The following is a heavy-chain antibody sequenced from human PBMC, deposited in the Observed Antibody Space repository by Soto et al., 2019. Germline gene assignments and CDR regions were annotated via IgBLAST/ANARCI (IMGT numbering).Heavy chain of an antibody. V-gene: IGHV5-51*01. CDR2: IYPGDSDT. CDR1: GYSFTSYW. D-gene: IGHD3-10*01. CDR3: ARDTGALRASQCYFDN. Sequence: GESLKISCKCSGYSFTSYWIGWVRQMPGKGLEWMGIIYPGDSDTRYSPSFQGQVTISADKSTSTAYMELSRLRSDDTAVYFCARDTGALRASQCYFDNWGQGTLVTVSS. J-gene: IGHJ4*02.